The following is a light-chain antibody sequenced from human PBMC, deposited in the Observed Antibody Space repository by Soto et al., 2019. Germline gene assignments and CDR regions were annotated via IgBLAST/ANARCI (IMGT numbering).Light chain of an antibody. Sequence: DIQMTQSPSTLSAFVGDRVTITCRASHSISSWLAWYQQKPGKAPKLLIYKASSLESGVPSRFSGGGSGTEFTLTISSLQPDDFATYYCQQYNSYSWTFGQGTKVEIK. CDR3: QQYNSYSWT. CDR2: KAS. J-gene: IGKJ1*01. CDR1: HSISSW. V-gene: IGKV1-5*03.